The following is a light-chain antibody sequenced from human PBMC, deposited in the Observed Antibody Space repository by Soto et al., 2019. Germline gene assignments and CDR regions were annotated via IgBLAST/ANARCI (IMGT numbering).Light chain of an antibody. CDR2: GAS. Sequence: EIVMTQSPATLSVSLGERATLSCRASQSVSSNLAWYRQKPGQAPRLLIYGASTRATGIPARFSGSGSGTEFTLTISSLQSEDFAVYYCQQYNNWPGTFGQGTKVDIK. CDR1: QSVSSN. J-gene: IGKJ1*01. V-gene: IGKV3-15*01. CDR3: QQYNNWPGT.